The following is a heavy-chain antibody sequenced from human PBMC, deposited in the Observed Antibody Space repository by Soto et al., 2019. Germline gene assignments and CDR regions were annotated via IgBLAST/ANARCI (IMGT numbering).Heavy chain of an antibody. CDR1: GFTFSSYG. CDR3: AKEVPAPPRDYYYGMDV. V-gene: IGHV3-30*18. J-gene: IGHJ6*02. Sequence: GGSLRLSCAASGFTFSSYGMHWVRQAPGKGLEWVAVISYDGSNKYYADSVKGRFTISRDNSKNTLYLQMNSLRAEDTAVYYCAKEVPAPPRDYYYGMDVWGQGTTVTVSS. CDR2: ISYDGSNK. D-gene: IGHD2-2*01.